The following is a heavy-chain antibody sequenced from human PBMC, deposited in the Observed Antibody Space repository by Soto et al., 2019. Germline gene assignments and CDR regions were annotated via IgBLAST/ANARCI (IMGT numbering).Heavy chain of an antibody. CDR1: GYTFTSYG. CDR2: IIPIFGTA. V-gene: IGHV1-69*13. Sequence: QVQLVQSGAEVKKHGASVKVSCKASGYTFTSYGISWVRQAPGQGLDWMGGIIPIFGTANYAQKFQGRVTITPDESTSTAYMGLSSLRSEDTAVYYCARGPKVGADAFDIWGQGTMVTVSS. CDR3: ARGPKVGADAFDI. D-gene: IGHD1-26*01. J-gene: IGHJ3*02.